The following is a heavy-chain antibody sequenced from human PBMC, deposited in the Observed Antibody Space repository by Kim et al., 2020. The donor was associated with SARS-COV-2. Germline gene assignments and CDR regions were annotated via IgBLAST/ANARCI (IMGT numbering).Heavy chain of an antibody. V-gene: IGHV4-39*07. D-gene: IGHD5-18*01. J-gene: IGHJ6*02. CDR3: ARDTVDTAMDYYYYGMDV. CDR2: IYYSGST. Sequence: SETLSLTCTVSGGSISSSSYYWGWIRQPPGKGLEWIGSIYYSGSTYYNPSLKSRVTISVDTSKNQFSLKLSSVTAADTAVYYCARDTVDTAMDYYYYGMDVWGQGTTVTVSS. CDR1: GGSISSSSYY.